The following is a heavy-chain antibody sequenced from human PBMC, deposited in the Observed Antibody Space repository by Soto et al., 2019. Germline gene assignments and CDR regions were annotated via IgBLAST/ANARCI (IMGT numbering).Heavy chain of an antibody. D-gene: IGHD2-15*01. CDR2: IYYSGST. J-gene: IGHJ6*03. V-gene: IGHV4-39*01. CDR1: GGSISSSSYY. CDR3: ARHACSGGSCYTYYYYYMDV. Sequence: QLQLQESGPGLVKPSETLSLTGTVSGGSISSSSYYWGWIRQPPGKGLEWIGSIYYSGSTYYNPSLKSRVTISVDTSKNQFSLKLSSVTAADTAVYYCARHACSGGSCYTYYYYYMDVWGKGTTVTVSS.